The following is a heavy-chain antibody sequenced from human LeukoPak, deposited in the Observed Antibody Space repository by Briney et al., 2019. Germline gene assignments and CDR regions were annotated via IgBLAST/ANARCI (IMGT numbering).Heavy chain of an antibody. CDR3: ASLDPTLTLFDY. Sequence: SETLSLTCAVYGESFSGYYWSWIRQPPGKGLGWIGYIYYSGSTNYNPSLKSRVTISVDTSKNQFSLKLTSVTAADTAVYYYASLDPTLTLFDYWGQGTLVTVSS. V-gene: IGHV4-59*08. CDR1: GESFSGYY. CDR2: IYYSGST. J-gene: IGHJ4*02. D-gene: IGHD4-17*01.